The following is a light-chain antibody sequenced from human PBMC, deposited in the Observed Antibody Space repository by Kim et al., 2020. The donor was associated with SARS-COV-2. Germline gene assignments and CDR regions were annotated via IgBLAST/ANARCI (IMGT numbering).Light chain of an antibody. J-gene: IGKJ4*01. Sequence: ASVGDRVTITSRASQGISKYLDWYQQKPGKVPKLLIYAASTLQSGVPSRFSGSGSGTDFTLTISTLQPEDVATYYCQKYNSAPLTFGGGTKVEIK. CDR2: AAS. CDR1: QGISKY. CDR3: QKYNSAPLT. V-gene: IGKV1-27*01.